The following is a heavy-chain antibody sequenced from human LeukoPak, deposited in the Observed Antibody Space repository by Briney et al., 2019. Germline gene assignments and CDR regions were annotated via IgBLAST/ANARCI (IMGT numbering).Heavy chain of an antibody. J-gene: IGHJ5*02. CDR2: INSDGSST. CDR3: ARGVGYCSSTSCYWWFDP. V-gene: IGHV3-74*01. CDR1: GFTFSSYW. D-gene: IGHD2-2*01. Sequence: GGSLRLSCAASGFTFSSYWMHWVRPAPGKGLVWVSRINSDGSSTSYADSVKGRFTISRDNAKNTLYLQMNSLGAEDTAVYYCARGVGYCSSTSCYWWFDPWGQGTLVTVSS.